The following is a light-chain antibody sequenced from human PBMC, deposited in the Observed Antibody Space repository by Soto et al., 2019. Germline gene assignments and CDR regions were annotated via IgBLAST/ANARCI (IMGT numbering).Light chain of an antibody. V-gene: IGKV1-5*01. Sequence: DIQVTQSPSTLSASVGDRVTITCRASESIKGWLAWYQQKPGKAPKLLIYDASSLNGGVPSRFSGSGSGTEFTLTISSLQPDDFATYYCQQYNNGWTFGQGTKVEIK. J-gene: IGKJ1*01. CDR1: ESIKGW. CDR2: DAS. CDR3: QQYNNGWT.